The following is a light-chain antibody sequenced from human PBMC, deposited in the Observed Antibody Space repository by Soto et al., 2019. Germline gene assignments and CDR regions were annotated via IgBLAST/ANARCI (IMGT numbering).Light chain of an antibody. J-gene: IGLJ2*01. V-gene: IGLV2-14*03. CDR1: SSDVGGYNF. CDR3: TSYTTSSTVV. CDR2: DVD. Sequence: QSVLTQPDSVSGSPGQSITISCTGTSSDVGGYNFVSWYQHRPGKAPQLIIYDVDDRPSGVSDRFSGSRSGNTASLTISGLQAEDEANYYCTSYTTSSTVVFGGGTKVTVL.